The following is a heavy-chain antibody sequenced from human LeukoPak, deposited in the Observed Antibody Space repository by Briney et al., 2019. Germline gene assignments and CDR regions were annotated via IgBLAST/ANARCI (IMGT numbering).Heavy chain of an antibody. CDR3: TARSPARYCSDGACYSSADY. CDR1: GFFFSDYT. V-gene: IGHV3-15*07. Sequence: SGGSLRLSCAASGFFFSDYTMNWVRQAPGKGLEWVGHIRSKADGGTPDYIAPVKGRFTISRDDSKDTLYLQMNSLNTEDTAMYYCTARSPARYCSDGACYSSADYWGQGTLVTVSS. J-gene: IGHJ4*02. CDR2: IRSKADGGTP. D-gene: IGHD2-15*01.